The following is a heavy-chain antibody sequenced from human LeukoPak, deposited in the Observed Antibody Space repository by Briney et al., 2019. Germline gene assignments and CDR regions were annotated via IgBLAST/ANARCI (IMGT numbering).Heavy chain of an antibody. V-gene: IGHV3-23*01. CDR1: GFTFSSYA. Sequence: GGSLRLSCAASGFTFSSYAMTWIRQAPGQGLEWVSTIVGRATTTYYADSVKGRFTISRDNTKNTVHLQMNSLRAEDTATYYCAKTVFRGVATPMTSLDYWGQGTLVAVSS. CDR3: AKTVFRGVATPMTSLDY. J-gene: IGHJ4*02. CDR2: IVGRATTT. D-gene: IGHD3-10*01.